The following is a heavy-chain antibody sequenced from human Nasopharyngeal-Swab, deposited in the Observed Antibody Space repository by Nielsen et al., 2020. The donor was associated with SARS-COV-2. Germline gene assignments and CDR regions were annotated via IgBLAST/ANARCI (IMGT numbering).Heavy chain of an antibody. V-gene: IGHV3-15*01. CDR1: GFTFSSYS. CDR3: TSWEGPH. D-gene: IGHD1-26*01. Sequence: GESLKISCAASGFTFSSYSMSWVRQAPGKGLEWVGRIKRKTDGGTTEYAAPVKGRFTISRDDSKNSLYLQMNSLRSEDTAVYYCTSWEGPHWGQGTLVTVSS. J-gene: IGHJ4*02. CDR2: IKRKTDGGTT.